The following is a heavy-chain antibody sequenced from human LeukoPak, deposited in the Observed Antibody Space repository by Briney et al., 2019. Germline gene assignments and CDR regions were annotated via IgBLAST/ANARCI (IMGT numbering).Heavy chain of an antibody. Sequence: GGSLRLSCAASGFTFSSYSMNWVRQAPGRGLEWVATLSGSGAGTYYSDSVQGRFTISRDNSKRTPFLQMNSLRAGDTAFYYCAKAELGVDTFFDYWGQGTLVTVSS. CDR2: LSGSGAGT. D-gene: IGHD3-3*01. V-gene: IGHV3-23*01. CDR3: AKAELGVDTFFDY. J-gene: IGHJ4*02. CDR1: GFTFSSYS.